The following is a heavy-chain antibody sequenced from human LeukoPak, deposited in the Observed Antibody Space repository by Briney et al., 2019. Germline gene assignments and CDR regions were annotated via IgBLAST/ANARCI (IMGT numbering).Heavy chain of an antibody. J-gene: IGHJ4*02. Sequence: SQTLSLTCAISGDSVSSNSATWTWIRQSPSRGLEWLGRTYYRSKWYNDYAVSVISRITINPDTSKNQFSLQLNSVTPEDTAVYYCARGFSSNSWYFDYWGQGTLVTVSS. D-gene: IGHD6-13*01. CDR1: GDSVSSNSAT. CDR2: TYYRSKWYN. CDR3: ARGFSSNSWYFDY. V-gene: IGHV6-1*01.